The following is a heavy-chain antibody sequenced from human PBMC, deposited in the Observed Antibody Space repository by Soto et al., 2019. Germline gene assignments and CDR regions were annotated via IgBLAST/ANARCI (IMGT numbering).Heavy chain of an antibody. Sequence: QVQLQESGPGLVKPSQTLSLTCTVSGGSISSGDYYWSWIRQPPGKGLEWIGYIYYSGSTYYNPSLKSRVTISVDTSKNQFSLKLGSVTAADTAVYYCARGLYTVTTFYYYYYGMDVWGQGTTVTVSS. J-gene: IGHJ6*02. V-gene: IGHV4-30-4*01. CDR3: ARGLYTVTTFYYYYYGMDV. CDR1: GGSISSGDYY. CDR2: IYYSGST. D-gene: IGHD4-17*01.